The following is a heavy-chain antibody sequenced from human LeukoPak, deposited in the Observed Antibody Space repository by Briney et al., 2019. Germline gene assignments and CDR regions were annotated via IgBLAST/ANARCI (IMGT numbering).Heavy chain of an antibody. CDR1: GFTFSSYA. CDR2: ISGSGGST. V-gene: IGHV3-23*01. Sequence: GGSLRLSCAASGFTFSSYAMSWVRQAPGKGLEWVSAISGSGGSTYYADSVKGRFTISRDNSKNTLYLQMNSLRAEDTAVYYCARAHYYDSSGYYGNWFDPWGQGTLVTVSS. J-gene: IGHJ5*02. D-gene: IGHD3-22*01. CDR3: ARAHYYDSSGYYGNWFDP.